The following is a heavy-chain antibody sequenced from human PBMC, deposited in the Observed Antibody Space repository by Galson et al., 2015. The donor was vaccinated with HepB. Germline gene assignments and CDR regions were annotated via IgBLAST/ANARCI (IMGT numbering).Heavy chain of an antibody. CDR1: GYTLTELS. V-gene: IGHV1-24*01. CDR2: FDPEDGET. D-gene: IGHD3-10*01. CDR3: ARDQEPFLVYGYSFDY. J-gene: IGHJ4*02. Sequence: SVKVSCKVSGYTLTELSMHWVRQAPGKGLEWMGGFDPEDGETIYAQKFQGRVTMTEDTSTDTAYMELSGLRSEDTAVYYCARDQEPFLVYGYSFDYWGQGTLVTVSS.